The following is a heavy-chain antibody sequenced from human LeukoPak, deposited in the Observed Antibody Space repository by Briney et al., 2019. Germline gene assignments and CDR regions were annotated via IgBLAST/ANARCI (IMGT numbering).Heavy chain of an antibody. Sequence: GGSLRLSCAASGFTFSTYAMSWVRLAPGKGLEWVSGISGSGGSTYYADSVKGRFTSSRDNSNNTLYVQMNSLRVEDTAVYYCAKGAVTTFRDTFDIWGQGTMVTVSS. CDR2: ISGSGGST. V-gene: IGHV3-23*01. CDR1: GFTFSTYA. J-gene: IGHJ3*02. D-gene: IGHD4-17*01. CDR3: AKGAVTTFRDTFDI.